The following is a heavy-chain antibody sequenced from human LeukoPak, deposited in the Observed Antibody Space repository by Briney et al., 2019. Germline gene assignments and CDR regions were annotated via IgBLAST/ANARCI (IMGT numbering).Heavy chain of an antibody. D-gene: IGHD3-22*01. CDR3: ARELDRYYYDSSGYYSPAWFDP. V-gene: IGHV1-69*13. CDR1: GGTFSSYA. CDR2: IIPIFGTA. J-gene: IGHJ5*02. Sequence: ASVKVSCKASGGTFSSYAISWVRQAPGQGLEWMGWIIPIFGTANYAQKFQGRVTITADESTSTAYMELSSLRSEDTAVYYCARELDRYYYDSSGYYSPAWFDPWGQGTLVTVSS.